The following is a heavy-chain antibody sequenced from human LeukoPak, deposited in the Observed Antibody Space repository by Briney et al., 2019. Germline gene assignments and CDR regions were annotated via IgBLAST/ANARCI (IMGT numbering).Heavy chain of an antibody. CDR3: VRVWGHSGYDYFPFDY. D-gene: IGHD5-12*01. V-gene: IGHV3-7*01. CDR1: GFTFSTYW. J-gene: IGHJ4*02. CDR2: MRRDGNEI. Sequence: PGGSLRLSCSASGFTFSTYWMSWVRQAPGKGLEWVANMRRDGNEIYYLDSVRGRFTISRDNAKNSLYLQMNSLRAEDTAMYYCVRVWGHSGYDYFPFDYWGQGTLVTVSS.